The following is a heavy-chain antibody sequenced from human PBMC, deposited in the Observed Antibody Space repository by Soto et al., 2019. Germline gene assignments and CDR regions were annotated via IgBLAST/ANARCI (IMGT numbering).Heavy chain of an antibody. D-gene: IGHD5-18*01. V-gene: IGHV1-18*01. CDR2: ISAYSGNT. Sequence: ASVKVSCKASGYTFTSYGISWVRQAPGQGLEWMGWISAYSGNTNYAQKLQGRVTMTTDTSTSTAYMELRSLRSDDTAVYYCARFYVDTAMVSPFDYWGQGTLVTVSS. J-gene: IGHJ4*02. CDR3: ARFYVDTAMVSPFDY. CDR1: GYTFTSYG.